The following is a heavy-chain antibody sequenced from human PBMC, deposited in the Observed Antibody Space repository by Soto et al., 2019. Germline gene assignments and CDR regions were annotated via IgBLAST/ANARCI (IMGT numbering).Heavy chain of an antibody. CDR3: ARRPVVAYYYYYGMDV. CDR1: GGSISSSSYY. CDR2: IYYSGST. J-gene: IGHJ6*02. D-gene: IGHD2-15*01. V-gene: IGHV4-39*01. Sequence: QLQLQESGPGLVKPSETLSLTCTVSGGSISSSSYYWGWIRQPPGKGLEWIGSIYYSGSTYYNPSLKSRVTISVDTSKNQFSLKLSSVTAADTAVYYCARRPVVAYYYYYGMDVWGQGTTVTVSS.